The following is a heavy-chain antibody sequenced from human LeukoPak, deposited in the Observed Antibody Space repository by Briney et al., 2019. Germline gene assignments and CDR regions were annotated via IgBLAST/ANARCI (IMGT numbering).Heavy chain of an antibody. V-gene: IGHV4-39*01. CDR2: IYYSGST. Sequence: SETLSLTCTVSGGSISSSSHYWGWIRQPPGKGLEWIGSIYYSGSTYYNPSLKSRVTISVDTSKNQFSLKLSSVTAADTAVYYCARLKWGDWFDPWGQGTLVTVSS. CDR1: GGSISSSSHY. CDR3: ARLKWGDWFDP. J-gene: IGHJ5*02. D-gene: IGHD1-26*01.